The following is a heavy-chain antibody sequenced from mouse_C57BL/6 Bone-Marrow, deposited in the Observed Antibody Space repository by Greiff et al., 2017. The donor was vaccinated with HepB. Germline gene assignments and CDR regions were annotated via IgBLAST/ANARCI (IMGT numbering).Heavy chain of an antibody. J-gene: IGHJ1*03. V-gene: IGHV1-18*01. CDR2: INPNNGGT. D-gene: IGHD1-1*01. CDR3: ARDRITTVVATKWYFDV. Sequence: VHVKQSGPELVKPGASVKIPCKASGYTFTDYNMDWVKQSHGKSLEWIGDINPNNGGTIYNQKFKGKATLTVDKSSSTAYMELRSLTSEDTAVYYCARDRITTVVATKWYFDVWGTGTTVTVSS. CDR1: GYTFTDYN.